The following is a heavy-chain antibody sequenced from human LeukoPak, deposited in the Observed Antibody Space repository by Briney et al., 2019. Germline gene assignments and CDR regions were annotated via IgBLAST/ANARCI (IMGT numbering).Heavy chain of an antibody. Sequence: SETLSLTCAVYGGSFSGYYWGWIRQPPGKGLEWIGSIYHSGSTYYNPSLKSRVTISVDTSKNQFSLKLSSVTAADTAVYYCASADSSSFLGGWGQGTLVTVSS. CDR2: IYHSGST. V-gene: IGHV4-38-2*01. CDR3: ASADSSSFLGG. J-gene: IGHJ4*02. D-gene: IGHD6-13*01. CDR1: GGSFSGYY.